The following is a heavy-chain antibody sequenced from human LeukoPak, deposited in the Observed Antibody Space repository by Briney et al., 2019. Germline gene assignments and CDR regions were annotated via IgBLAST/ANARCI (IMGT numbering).Heavy chain of an antibody. Sequence: GASVTVSCKASGYTFTSYDINWVRQAPGQGLEWMGWMNPNSGNTGYAQKFQGRVTMTRNTSISTAYMELSSLRSEDTAVYYCARGLGAMETIVVVPAAMYNPYYYGMDVWGQGTTVTVSS. CDR3: ARGLGAMETIVVVPAAMYNPYYYGMDV. D-gene: IGHD2-2*01. CDR2: MNPNSGNT. CDR1: GYTFTSYD. J-gene: IGHJ6*02. V-gene: IGHV1-8*01.